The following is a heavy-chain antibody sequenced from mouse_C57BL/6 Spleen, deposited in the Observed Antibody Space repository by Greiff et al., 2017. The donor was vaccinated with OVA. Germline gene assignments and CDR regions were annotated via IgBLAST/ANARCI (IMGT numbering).Heavy chain of an antibody. J-gene: IGHJ2*01. V-gene: IGHV1-15*01. CDR2: IDPETGGT. CDR3: THRRLYYFDY. CDR1: GYTFTDYE. Sequence: VQLVESGAELVRPGASVTLSCKASGYTFTDYEMHWVKQTPVPGLEWIGAIDPETGGTAYNQKFKGKAILTADKSSSTAYMELRSLTSEDYAVYYCTHRRLYYFDYWGQGTTLTVSS.